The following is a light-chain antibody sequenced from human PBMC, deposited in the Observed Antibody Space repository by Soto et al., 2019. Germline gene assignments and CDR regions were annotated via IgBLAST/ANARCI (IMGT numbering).Light chain of an antibody. CDR1: QSVSYY. V-gene: IGKV3-20*01. J-gene: IGKJ4*01. Sequence: EILMTQSPATLSVPPGERVTFSCRASQSVSYYLAWYQQKPGQAPRLLIYDASSRATGIPDRFSGGGSGTDFTLTISRLEPEDFAVYYCQQFSSYPLTFGGGTKVDIK. CDR2: DAS. CDR3: QQFSSYPLT.